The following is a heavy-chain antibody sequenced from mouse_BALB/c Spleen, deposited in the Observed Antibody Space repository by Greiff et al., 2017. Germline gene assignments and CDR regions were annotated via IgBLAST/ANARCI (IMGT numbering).Heavy chain of an antibody. Sequence: DVKLQESGPSLVKPSQTLSLTCSVTGDSITSGYWNWIRKFPGNKLEYMGYISYSGSTYYNPSLKSRISITRDTSKNQYYLQLNSVTTEDTATYYCARSLITTVVEYFDVWGAGTTVTVSS. CDR1: GDSITSGY. D-gene: IGHD1-1*01. J-gene: IGHJ1*01. CDR2: ISYSGST. CDR3: ARSLITTVVEYFDV. V-gene: IGHV3-8*02.